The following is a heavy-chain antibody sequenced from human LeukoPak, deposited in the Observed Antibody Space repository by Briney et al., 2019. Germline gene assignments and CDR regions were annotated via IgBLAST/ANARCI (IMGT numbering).Heavy chain of an antibody. CDR1: GGTFSSYA. Sequence: SVKVSCKASGGTFSSYAISWGRQAPGQGLEWRGRIIPILGIANYAQKFQGRVTITADKSTSTAYMELSSLRSEDTAVYYCAREGDAHSSGWYFWGQGTLVTVSS. J-gene: IGHJ4*02. CDR2: IIPILGIA. D-gene: IGHD6-19*01. V-gene: IGHV1-69*04. CDR3: AREGDAHSSGWYF.